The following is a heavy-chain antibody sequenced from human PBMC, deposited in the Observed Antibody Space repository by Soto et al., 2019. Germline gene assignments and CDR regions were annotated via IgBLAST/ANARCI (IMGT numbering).Heavy chain of an antibody. CDR2: IYYSGST. CDR1: GGSISGSSYY. V-gene: IGHV4-39*01. CDR3: AGRSGAD. J-gene: IGHJ4*02. D-gene: IGHD3-10*01. Sequence: SETLSLTCAVSGGSISGSSYYWGWIRQPPGKGLEWIGSIYYSGSTYYNPSLKSRVTISVDTSKNQFSLKLSSVTAADTAVYYCAGRSGADWGQGTLVTVSS.